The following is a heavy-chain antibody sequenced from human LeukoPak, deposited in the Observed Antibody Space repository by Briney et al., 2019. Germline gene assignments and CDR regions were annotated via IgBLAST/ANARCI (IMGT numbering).Heavy chain of an antibody. J-gene: IGHJ3*02. CDR2: INWNGGST. Sequence: PGGSLRLSCAASGFTFDDYGMSWVRQAPGKGLEWVSGINWNGGSTGYADSVKGRFTISRDNAKNSLYLQMNSLRAEDTAVYYCARATGYCSGGRCYSVAFDIWGQGTMVTVSS. V-gene: IGHV3-20*04. CDR1: GFTFDDYG. CDR3: ARATGYCSGGRCYSVAFDI. D-gene: IGHD2-15*01.